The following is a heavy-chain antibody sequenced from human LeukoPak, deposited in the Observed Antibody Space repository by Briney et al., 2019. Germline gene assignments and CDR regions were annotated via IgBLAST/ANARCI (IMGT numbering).Heavy chain of an antibody. CDR3: ARDTVASLDY. J-gene: IGHJ4*02. V-gene: IGHV1-69*01. Sequence: SVKVSCKASEVTFTSYAISWVRQAPGQGLEWMGGIIPMFGTTNYAQKFQGRVTITADESTSTAYVELSSLRSEDTAIYYCARDTVASLDYWGQGTLVTVSS. CDR1: EVTFTSYA. CDR2: IIPMFGTT. D-gene: IGHD6-19*01.